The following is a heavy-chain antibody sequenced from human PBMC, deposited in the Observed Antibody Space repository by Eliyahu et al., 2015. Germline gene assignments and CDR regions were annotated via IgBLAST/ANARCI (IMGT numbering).Heavy chain of an antibody. V-gene: IGHV3-11*01. CDR3: ARDLYYYDSSGYYPWYFDY. D-gene: IGHD3-22*01. Sequence: QVQLVESGGGLVKPGGSLRPSCAASGFTFSDYYXXWIRPAPGEGLEWVSYISSSGSTIYYADSVKGRFTISRDNAKNSLYLQMNSLRAEDTAVYYCARDLYYYDSSGYYPWYFDYWGQGTLVTVSS. CDR2: ISSSGSTI. J-gene: IGHJ4*02. CDR1: GFTFSDYY.